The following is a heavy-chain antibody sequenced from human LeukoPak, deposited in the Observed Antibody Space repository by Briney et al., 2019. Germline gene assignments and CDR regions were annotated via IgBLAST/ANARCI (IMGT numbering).Heavy chain of an antibody. CDR2: IYYSGST. D-gene: IGHD3-9*01. CDR3: ARLFDWKRDH. CDR1: GGSISSYY. Sequence: PSETLSLTCTVSGGSISSYYWSWIRQPPGKGLEWIGYIYYSGSTNYNPSLKSRVTISVDTSKNQFSLKLSSVTAADTAVYYCARLFDWKRDHWGQGTLVTVSS. J-gene: IGHJ4*02. V-gene: IGHV4-59*01.